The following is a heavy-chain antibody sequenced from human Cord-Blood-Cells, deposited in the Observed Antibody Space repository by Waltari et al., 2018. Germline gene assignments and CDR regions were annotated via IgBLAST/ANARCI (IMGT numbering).Heavy chain of an antibody. CDR3: ARDGADCRGGSCYHAFDI. CDR2: INQSGRT. D-gene: IGHD2-15*01. Sequence: QVQLQQWGAGLLKPSETLSLTCAVYGGSFSGYYWSWIRQPPGKGLEWIGEINQSGRTNNSPSLKERGTRSVDTSKNQFSLKLSAVTAADTAVYYCARDGADCRGGSCYHAFDIWGQGTMVTVSS. CDR1: GGSFSGYY. V-gene: IGHV4-34*04. J-gene: IGHJ3*02.